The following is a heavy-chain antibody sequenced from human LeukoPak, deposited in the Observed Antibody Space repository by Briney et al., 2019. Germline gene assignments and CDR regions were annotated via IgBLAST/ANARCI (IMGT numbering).Heavy chain of an antibody. J-gene: IGHJ2*01. Sequence: PSETLSLTCAVYGGSFSGYYWSWIRQPPGKGLEWIGEINHSGSTNYNPSLKSRVTISVDTSKNQFSLQLNSVTPEDTAVYYCARAREGGWYFDLWGRGTLVTVSS. D-gene: IGHD1-26*01. V-gene: IGHV4-34*01. CDR2: INHSGST. CDR3: ARAREGGWYFDL. CDR1: GGSFSGYY.